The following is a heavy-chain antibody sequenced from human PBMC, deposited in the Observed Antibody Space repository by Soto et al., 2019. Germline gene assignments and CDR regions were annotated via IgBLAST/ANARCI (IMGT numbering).Heavy chain of an antibody. CDR1: GFSLSTSGVG. Sequence: QITLKESGPPLVKPTQTLTLTCTFSGFSLSTSGVGVGWIRQPPGKALEWLALIYWNDDKRYSPSLKSRLTIPKDTSKNQVVLTMTNMDPVDTATYYCAHRPGGYSSGWVPYFDYWGQGTLVTVSS. D-gene: IGHD6-19*01. CDR3: AHRPGGYSSGWVPYFDY. J-gene: IGHJ4*02. V-gene: IGHV2-5*01. CDR2: IYWNDDK.